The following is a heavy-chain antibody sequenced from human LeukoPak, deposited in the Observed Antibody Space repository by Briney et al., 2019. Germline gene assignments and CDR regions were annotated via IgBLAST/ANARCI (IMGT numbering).Heavy chain of an antibody. CDR1: DYTFTSYG. J-gene: IGHJ6*02. CDR2: ISAYSGNT. D-gene: IGHD6-19*01. Sequence: ASVKVSCKASDYTFTSYGISCVRQAPGQGLEWLGWISAYSGNTNYAQKLQGRVTMTTDTSTSTAYMELRSLRFDDTAVYYCAREIAVAGDYYYYYGMDVWGQGTTVTVSS. V-gene: IGHV1-18*01. CDR3: AREIAVAGDYYYYYGMDV.